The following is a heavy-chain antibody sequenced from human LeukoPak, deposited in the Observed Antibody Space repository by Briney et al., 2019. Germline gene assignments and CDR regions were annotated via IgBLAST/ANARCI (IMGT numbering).Heavy chain of an antibody. D-gene: IGHD3-10*01. CDR3: ARGLFTMVRGINNPPDY. CDR2: IYHSGST. Sequence: SETLSLTCAVSGGSISSGGYSWSWIRQPPGKGLEWIGYIYHSGSTYYNPSLKSRVTISVDRSKNQFSLKLSSVTAADTAVYYCARGLFTMVRGINNPPDYWGQGTLVTVSS. V-gene: IGHV4-30-2*01. J-gene: IGHJ4*02. CDR1: GGSISSGGYS.